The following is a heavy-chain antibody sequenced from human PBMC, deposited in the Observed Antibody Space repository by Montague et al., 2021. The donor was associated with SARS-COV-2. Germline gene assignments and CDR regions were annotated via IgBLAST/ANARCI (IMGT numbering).Heavy chain of an antibody. CDR3: ASLGPYDSSGYFIPEGGMDV. D-gene: IGHD3-22*01. CDR1: GFTFSSYA. V-gene: IGHV3-30*04. J-gene: IGHJ6*02. CDR2: ISYDGSNK. Sequence: SLRLSCAASGFTFSSYAMHWVRQAPGKGLEWVAVISYDGSNKYYVDSVKGRFTISRDNSKNTLYPQMNSLRAEDTAVYYCASLGPYDSSGYFIPEGGMDVWGRGTTVTVSS.